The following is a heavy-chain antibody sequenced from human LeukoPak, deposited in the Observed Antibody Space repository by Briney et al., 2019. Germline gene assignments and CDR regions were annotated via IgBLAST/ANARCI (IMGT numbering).Heavy chain of an antibody. CDR1: GGSISSSSYY. V-gene: IGHV4-39*01. CDR3: ARGPGTCCRFDN. Sequence: SETLSLTCTVSGGSISSSSYYWGWIRQPPGKGLEWIGSIYYSGSTYYNPSLKSRVTISVDTSKNQVSLKMNSVTAADTAMYYCARGPGTCCRFDNWGQGTQVTVSS. J-gene: IGHJ4*02. D-gene: IGHD1-1*01. CDR2: IYYSGST.